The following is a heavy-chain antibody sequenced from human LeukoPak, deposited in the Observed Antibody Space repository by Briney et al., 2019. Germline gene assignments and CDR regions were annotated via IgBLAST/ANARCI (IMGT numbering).Heavy chain of an antibody. CDR3: ARRGRSPYSSSWYLDY. J-gene: IGHJ4*02. D-gene: IGHD6-13*01. V-gene: IGHV4-39*07. CDR2: IYYSGST. CDR1: GGSISSSSYY. Sequence: PSETLSLTCTVSGGSISSSSYYWGWIRQPPGKGLEWIGSIYYSGSTYYNPSLKSRVTISVDTSKNQFSLKLSSVTAADTAVYYCARRGRSPYSSSWYLDYWGQGTLVTVSS.